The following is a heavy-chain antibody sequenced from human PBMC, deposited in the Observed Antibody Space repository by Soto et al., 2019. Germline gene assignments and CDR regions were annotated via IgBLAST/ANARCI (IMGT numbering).Heavy chain of an antibody. CDR1: GYSFTSYW. J-gene: IGHJ3*02. V-gene: IGHV5-51*01. CDR3: ARHCSGGSCYGLAFDI. CDR2: IYPGDSDT. D-gene: IGHD2-15*01. Sequence: GESLKISCKGSGYSFTSYWIGWVRQMPGKGLEWMGIIYPGDSDTRYSPSFQGQVTISADKSISTAYLQWSSLKASDTAMYYCARHCSGGSCYGLAFDIWGQGTMVTVSS.